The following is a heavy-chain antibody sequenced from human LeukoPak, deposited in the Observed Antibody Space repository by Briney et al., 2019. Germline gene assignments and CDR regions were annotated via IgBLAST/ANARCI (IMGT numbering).Heavy chain of an antibody. CDR1: GYTFTSYY. V-gene: IGHV1-46*01. CDR3: ARDPGYSSGWYYFDY. J-gene: IGHJ4*02. CDR2: INPSGGST. D-gene: IGHD6-19*01. Sequence: VASVKVSCKASGYTFTSYYMHWVRQAPGQGLEWMGIINPSGGSTSYAQKFQGRVTMTRDMSTSTVCMELSSLRSEDTAVYYCARDPGYSSGWYYFDYWGQGTLVTVSS.